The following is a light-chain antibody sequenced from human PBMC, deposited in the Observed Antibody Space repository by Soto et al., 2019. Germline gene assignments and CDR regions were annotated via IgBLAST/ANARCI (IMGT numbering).Light chain of an antibody. V-gene: IGKV1-39*01. J-gene: IGKJ2*01. CDR3: QQSYSTPRT. CDR2: AAS. CDR1: RRIATY. Sequence: DIQMPQSPSSLSASVGDRVTITCRASRRIATYLNWYQQKPGKAPELLIYAASSLQSGVPSTFSGSGSGTDFTLTISSLQPDDFATYYCQQSYSTPRTFGQGTKLEI.